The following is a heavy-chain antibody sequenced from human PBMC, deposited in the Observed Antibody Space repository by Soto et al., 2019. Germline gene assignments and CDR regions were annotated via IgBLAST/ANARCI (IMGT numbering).Heavy chain of an antibody. Sequence: SETLSLTCTVSGGSISSYYWSWIRQPPGKGLEWIGYVYYSGSTNYNPSLKSRVTISVDTSKNQFSLKLSSVTAADTAVYYCARGVTLVRGVIHTPYFDYWGQGALVTVSS. V-gene: IGHV4-59*12. CDR1: GGSISSYY. CDR2: VYYSGST. D-gene: IGHD3-10*01. J-gene: IGHJ4*02. CDR3: ARGVTLVRGVIHTPYFDY.